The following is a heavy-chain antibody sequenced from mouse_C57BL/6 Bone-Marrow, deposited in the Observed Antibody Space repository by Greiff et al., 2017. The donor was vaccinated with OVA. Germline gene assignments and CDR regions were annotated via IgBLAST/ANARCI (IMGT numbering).Heavy chain of an antibody. CDR1: GYTFTSYG. Sequence: VQLQESGAELARPGASVKLSCKASGYTFTSYGISWVKQRTGQGLEWIGEIYPRSGNTYYNEKFKGKATLTADKSSSTAYMELRSLTSEDSAVYFCASPLYYGYAAYWGQGTSVTVSS. V-gene: IGHV1-81*01. J-gene: IGHJ4*01. CDR2: IYPRSGNT. CDR3: ASPLYYGYAAY. D-gene: IGHD2-2*01.